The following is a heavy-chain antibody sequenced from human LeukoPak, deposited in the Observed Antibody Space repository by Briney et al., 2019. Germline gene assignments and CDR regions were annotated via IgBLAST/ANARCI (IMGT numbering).Heavy chain of an antibody. CDR3: AKVFTVTTHYYYYYMDV. J-gene: IGHJ6*03. V-gene: IGHV3-23*01. Sequence: GGSLRLSCAASGFTFSSYAMSRVRQAPGKGLEWVSAISGSGGSTYYADSVKGRFTISRDNSKNTLYLQMNSLRAEDTAVYYCAKVFTVTTHYYYYYMDVWGKGTTVTVSS. CDR1: GFTFSSYA. CDR2: ISGSGGST. D-gene: IGHD4-17*01.